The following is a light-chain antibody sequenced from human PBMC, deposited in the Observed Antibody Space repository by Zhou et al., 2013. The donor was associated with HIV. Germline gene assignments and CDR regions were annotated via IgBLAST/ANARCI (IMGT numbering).Light chain of an antibody. CDR3: QQYNSYSPT. Sequence: DIQMTQSPSTLSASVGDRVTITCRASQSISSRLAWYQQKPGKAPKLLIYKASSLESGVPSRFSGSGSGTEFTLTISSLQPDDFATYSCQQYNSYSPTFGQGTKVE. V-gene: IGKV1-5*03. CDR1: QSISSR. CDR2: KAS. J-gene: IGKJ1*01.